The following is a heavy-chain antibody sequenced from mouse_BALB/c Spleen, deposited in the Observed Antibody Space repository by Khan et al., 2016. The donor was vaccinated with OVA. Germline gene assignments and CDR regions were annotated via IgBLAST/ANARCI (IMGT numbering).Heavy chain of an antibody. V-gene: IGHV1S22*01. CDR1: GYTFTSYW. CDR2: IYPGSGST. Sequence: LQQPGSELVRPGASVKLSRKASGYTFTSYWMHWVKQRPGQGLEWIGNIYPGSGSTNYDEKFKSKATLTVDTSSSTAYMQLSSLTSEDSAVYYCTRGEYDGDYWGQGTTLTVSS. J-gene: IGHJ2*01. CDR3: TRGEYDGDY. D-gene: IGHD2-14*01.